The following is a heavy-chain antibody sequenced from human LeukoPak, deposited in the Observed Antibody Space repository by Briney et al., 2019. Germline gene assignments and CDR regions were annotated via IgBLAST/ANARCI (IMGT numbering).Heavy chain of an antibody. CDR2: FYRGDST. J-gene: IGHJ4*02. D-gene: IGHD6-19*01. CDR3: TRTYRSAWHYFDY. CDR1: GFTVSSSY. V-gene: IGHV3-53*05. Sequence: GGSLRLSCAASGFTVSSSYMYWVRQAPGKGLEWVSFFYRGDSTYYAESVKGRFTISRDKSKNTLDLQMSSLRAEDTAVYYCTRTYRSAWHYFDYWGQGTLVTVSS.